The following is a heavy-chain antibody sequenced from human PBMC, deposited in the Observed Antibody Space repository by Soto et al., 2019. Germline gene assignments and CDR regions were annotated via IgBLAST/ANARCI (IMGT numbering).Heavy chain of an antibody. CDR3: ARIHWSQSSLDY. CDR2: VSHRGTA. D-gene: IGHD6-19*01. J-gene: IGHJ4*02. Sequence: SGTLSLTCAVSGGSIDSTGYSLTWIPKPPGKGLEWIGYVSHRGTAYSIPSLNGRLTLSMDSSQTQFSLKLTSVNAADSAVYYCARIHWSQSSLDYWGRGILVTVSS. V-gene: IGHV4-30-2*01. CDR1: GGSIDSTGYS.